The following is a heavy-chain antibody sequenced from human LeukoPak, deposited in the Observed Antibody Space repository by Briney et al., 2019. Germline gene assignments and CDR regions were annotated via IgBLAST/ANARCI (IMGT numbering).Heavy chain of an antibody. CDR1: GFTFSSYA. J-gene: IGHJ4*02. CDR2: ISYDGSNK. V-gene: IGHV3-30*04. CDR3: ARVGRRYYDNLTGYYSDY. D-gene: IGHD3-9*01. Sequence: GRSLRLSCAASGFTFSSYAMHWVRQAPGKGLEWVAVISYDGSNKYYADSVKGRFTISRDNSKNTLYLQMNSLRAEDTAVYYCARVGRRYYDNLTGYYSDYWGQGTLVTVSS.